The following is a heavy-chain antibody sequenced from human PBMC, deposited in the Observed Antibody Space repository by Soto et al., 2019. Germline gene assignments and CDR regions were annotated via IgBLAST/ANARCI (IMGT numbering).Heavy chain of an antibody. CDR3: ARGHSTDCSNGVCSFFYNHEMDV. D-gene: IGHD2-8*01. CDR1: GYSFTDYH. J-gene: IGHJ6*01. CDR2: NNPKSGGT. V-gene: IGHV1-2*04. Sequence: QVQLVQSGAEVKKPGASVRVSCKASGYSFTDYHIHWVRQAPGQGLEWLGRNNPKSGGTSTAQKFQGWVTMTRDRSISTVYMELTRLRSDDTAVYFCARGHSTDCSNGVCSFFYNHEMDVW.